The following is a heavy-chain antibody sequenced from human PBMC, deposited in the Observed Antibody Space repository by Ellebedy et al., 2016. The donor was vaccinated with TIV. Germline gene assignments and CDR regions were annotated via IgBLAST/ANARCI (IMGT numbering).Heavy chain of an antibody. Sequence: MPSETLSLTCAVSGGSITSSAYSWSWIRQPPGKGPEWIGYIYHSVITHYKPSLKSRVTISVDKYKNQFSLKLSSVTAADTAVYYCARGVVADVFGWFDSWGQGTLVSVSS. D-gene: IGHD2-15*01. V-gene: IGHV4-30-2*01. J-gene: IGHJ5*01. CDR1: GGSITSSAYS. CDR3: ARGVVADVFGWFDS. CDR2: IYHSVIT.